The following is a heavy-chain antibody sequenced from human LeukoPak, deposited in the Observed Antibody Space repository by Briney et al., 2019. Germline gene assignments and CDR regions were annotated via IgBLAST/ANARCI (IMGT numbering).Heavy chain of an antibody. D-gene: IGHD6-13*01. CDR2: ISAYNGNT. CDR3: ARDVAAADPEAYYGMDV. CDR1: GYTFTSYG. V-gene: IGHV1-18*01. J-gene: IGHJ6*02. Sequence: GASGNVSCKASGYTFTSYGISWVRQAPGQGLEWMGWISAYNGNTNYAQKLQGRVTMTTDTSTSTAYMELRSLRSDDTAVYYCARDVAAADPEAYYGMDVWGQGTTVTVSS.